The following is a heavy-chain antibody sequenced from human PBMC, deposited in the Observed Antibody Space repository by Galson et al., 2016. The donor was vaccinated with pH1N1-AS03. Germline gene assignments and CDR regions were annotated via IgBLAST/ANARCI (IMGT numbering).Heavy chain of an antibody. CDR2: ITAYNGNS. V-gene: IGHV1-18*04. D-gene: IGHD1-26*01. J-gene: IGHJ3*02. CDR3: ARDQGSVRTTRAFDI. CDR1: DTFSSYG. Sequence: SVKVSCKASDTFSSYGISWVRQAPGQGLEWMGWITAYNGNSNYAQKLQGRLTMTTDTSTSTAYMELRSLRSDDTAVYYCARDQGSVRTTRAFDIWGQGTMVTVSS.